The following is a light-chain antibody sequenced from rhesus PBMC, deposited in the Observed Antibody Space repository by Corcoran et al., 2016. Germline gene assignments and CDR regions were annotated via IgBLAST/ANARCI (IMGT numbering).Light chain of an antibody. CDR2: EAS. V-gene: IGKV1-25*01. J-gene: IGKJ4*01. CDR3: QHYHSTPLT. Sequence: DIQMTQSPSSLSASIGDRVTITCRASQGITNDLAWYQQKPGETPKLLIYEASSLQSGIPSRFSGSGSGTDFTLTLSSLQSDDFATYYCQHYHSTPLTFGGGTKVEIK. CDR1: QGITND.